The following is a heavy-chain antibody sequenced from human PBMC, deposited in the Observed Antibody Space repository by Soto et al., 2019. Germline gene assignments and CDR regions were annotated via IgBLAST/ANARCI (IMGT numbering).Heavy chain of an antibody. D-gene: IGHD1-1*01. Sequence: QVQLVKSGGGVVQPGRSLRLSCAASGLNFNRNGMHWVRQAPGKGLEWVAVIWYDGSKESYSDSVKGRFTISRDNSKNMLYLQMNSVRVEDTAVYFCARDRSAGNYFYYGMDVWGQGTTVTVSS. CDR2: IWYDGSKE. CDR3: ARDRSAGNYFYYGMDV. J-gene: IGHJ6*02. V-gene: IGHV3-33*01. CDR1: GLNFNRNG.